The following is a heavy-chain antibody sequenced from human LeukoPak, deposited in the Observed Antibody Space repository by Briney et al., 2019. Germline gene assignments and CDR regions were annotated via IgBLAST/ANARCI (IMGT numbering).Heavy chain of an antibody. D-gene: IGHD5-12*01. CDR1: GYTFTGYY. V-gene: IGHV1-2*02. J-gene: IGHJ6*03. CDR3: ARGIVATRYYYYYYYMDV. Sequence: ASVKVSCKASGYTFTGYYMHWVRQAPGQGLEWMGWINPDSGGTNYAQKFQGRVTVTRDTSISTAYMELSRLRSDDTAVYYCARGIVATRYYYYYYYMDVWGKGTTVTVSS. CDR2: INPDSGGT.